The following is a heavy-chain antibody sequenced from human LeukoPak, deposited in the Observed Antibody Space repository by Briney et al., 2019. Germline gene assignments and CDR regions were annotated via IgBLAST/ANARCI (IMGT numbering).Heavy chain of an antibody. CDR2: IIPIFGTA. CDR1: GGTFSSYA. D-gene: IGHD3-22*01. J-gene: IGHJ5*02. CDR3: AREMYYYDPPGGNLRFDP. Sequence: SVKVSCKASGGTFSSYAISWVRQAPGQGVAWMGGIIPIFGTANYAQKFQGRVTITTDESTSTAYMELSSLRSEDTAVYYCAREMYYYDPPGGNLRFDPWGQGTLVTVSS. V-gene: IGHV1-69*05.